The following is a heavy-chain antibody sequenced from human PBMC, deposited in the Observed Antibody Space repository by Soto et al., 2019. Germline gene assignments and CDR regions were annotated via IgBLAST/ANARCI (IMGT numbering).Heavy chain of an antibody. J-gene: IGHJ4*02. V-gene: IGHV5-51*01. CDR2: IHPQDSNT. CDR1: GYDFPRNW. Sequence: PGESLKISCKGSGYDFPRNWIGWVRQMPGKGLEWVAIIHPQDSNTRYSPSFRGQVTISADQSINTAYLHWSSLKASDSAIYYCVIKNNWWVLKYWGQGTQVTVSS. D-gene: IGHD1-1*01. CDR3: VIKNNWWVLKY.